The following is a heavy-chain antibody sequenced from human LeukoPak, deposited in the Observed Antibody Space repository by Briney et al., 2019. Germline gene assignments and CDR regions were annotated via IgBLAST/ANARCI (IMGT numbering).Heavy chain of an antibody. J-gene: IGHJ4*02. CDR2: IIPILGIA. CDR1: GGTFSSYA. V-gene: IGHV1-69*04. CDR3: ARSGDYGGNSFDY. Sequence: ASVKVSCKASGGTFSSYAISWVRQAPGQGLEWMGRIIPILGIANYAQKFQGRVTITADKSTSTAYMELSSLRSEDTAVYYCARSGDYGGNSFDYWGQGTLVTVSS. D-gene: IGHD4-23*01.